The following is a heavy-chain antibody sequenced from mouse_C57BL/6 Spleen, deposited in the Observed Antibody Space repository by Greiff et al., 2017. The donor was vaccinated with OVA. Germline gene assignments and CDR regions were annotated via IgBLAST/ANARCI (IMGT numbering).Heavy chain of an antibody. CDR3: ARGGTKVERTYYFGY. CDR2: INPSTGGT. CDR1: GYSFTGYY. V-gene: IGHV1-42*01. J-gene: IGHJ2*01. Sequence: EVQLQESGPELVKPGASVKISCKASGYSFTGYYMNWVKQSPEKSLEWIGEINPSTGGTTYNQKFKAKATLTVDKSSSTAYMQLKSLTSEDSAVYYCARGGTKVERTYYFGYWGQGTTLTVSS. D-gene: IGHD1-1*01.